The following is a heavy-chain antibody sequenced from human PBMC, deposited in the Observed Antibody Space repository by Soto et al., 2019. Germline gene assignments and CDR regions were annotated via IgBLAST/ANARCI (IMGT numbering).Heavy chain of an antibody. V-gene: IGHV3-30-3*01. D-gene: IGHD3-22*01. CDR3: ARDRSMVEVAPGY. J-gene: IGHJ4*02. CDR1: GFTFSSYA. CDR2: ISYDGSNE. Sequence: QVQLVESGGGVVQPGRSLRLSCAASGFTFSSYAMHWVRQAPGKGLEWVAFISYDGSNEYYADSVKGRFTISRDNSKNTLYLQVNSLRTEDTAVYYCARDRSMVEVAPGYWGQGTLVTVSA.